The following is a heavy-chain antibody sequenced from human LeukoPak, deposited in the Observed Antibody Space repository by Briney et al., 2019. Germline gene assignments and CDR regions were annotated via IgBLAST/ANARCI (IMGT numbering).Heavy chain of an antibody. CDR1: GFTFSSYW. CDR3: ARDPHRGGFGELYGY. Sequence: HTGGSLRLSCAASGFTFSSYWMSWVRQAPGKGLEGVANIKQEGSEKYYVDSVKGRFTISRDNAKNSLYLQMNSLRAEDTAVYYCARDPHRGGFGELYGYWGQGTLVTVSS. V-gene: IGHV3-7*01. D-gene: IGHD3-10*01. J-gene: IGHJ4*02. CDR2: IKQEGSEK.